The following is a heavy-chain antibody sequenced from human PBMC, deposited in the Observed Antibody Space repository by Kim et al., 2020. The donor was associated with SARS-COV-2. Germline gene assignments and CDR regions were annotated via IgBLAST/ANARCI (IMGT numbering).Heavy chain of an antibody. D-gene: IGHD4-17*01. J-gene: IGHJ4*02. V-gene: IGHV3-11*06. CDR1: GFTFSDYY. Sequence: GGSLRLSCAASGFTFSDYYMSWIRQAPGKGLEWVSYISSSSSYTNYADSVKGRFTISRDNAKNSLYLQMNSLRAEDTAVYYCARAHGALSAVTTVDYWGQGTLVSVSS. CDR3: ARAHGALSAVTTVDY. CDR2: ISSSSSYT.